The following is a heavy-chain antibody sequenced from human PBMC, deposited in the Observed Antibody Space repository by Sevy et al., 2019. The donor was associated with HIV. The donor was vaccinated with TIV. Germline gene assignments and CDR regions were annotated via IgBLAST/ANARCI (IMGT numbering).Heavy chain of an antibody. D-gene: IGHD3-22*01. CDR2: ISSSSSTI. CDR3: AREGYYYDSSGYYSFDY. CDR1: GFTFSSYS. V-gene: IGHV3-48*02. J-gene: IGHJ4*02. Sequence: GGSLRLSCAASGFTFSSYSMNWVRQAPGKGLEWVSYISSSSSTIYYADSVKGRFTISRDNAKNSLYLQMNSLRDEDTAAYYCAREGYYYDSSGYYSFDYWGQGTLVTVSS.